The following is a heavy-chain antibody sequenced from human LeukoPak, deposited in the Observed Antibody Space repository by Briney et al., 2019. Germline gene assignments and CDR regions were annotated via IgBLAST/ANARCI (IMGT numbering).Heavy chain of an antibody. D-gene: IGHD3-10*01. Sequence: PSETLSLTCTVSGGSISSSSYYWGWLRQPPGKGLEWIGSIYYSGSTYYNPSLKSRVTISVDMSKNQFSLKLSSVTAADTAVYYCAREGKITMVRGVIRYYYMDVWGKGTTVTISS. CDR2: IYYSGST. J-gene: IGHJ6*03. CDR1: GGSISSSSYY. V-gene: IGHV4-39*02. CDR3: AREGKITMVRGVIRYYYMDV.